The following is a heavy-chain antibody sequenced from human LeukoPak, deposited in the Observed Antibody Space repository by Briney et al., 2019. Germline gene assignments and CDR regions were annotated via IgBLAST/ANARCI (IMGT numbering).Heavy chain of an antibody. Sequence: SETLSLTCTVSGGSISSGGYYWSWIRQPPGKGLEWIGYIYHSGSTYYNPSLKSRVTISVDRSKNQFSLKLSSVTAADTAVYYCARGVSSGWDNWFDPRGQGTLVTVSS. CDR3: ARGVSSGWDNWFDP. J-gene: IGHJ5*02. CDR2: IYHSGST. CDR1: GGSISSGGYY. D-gene: IGHD6-19*01. V-gene: IGHV4-30-2*01.